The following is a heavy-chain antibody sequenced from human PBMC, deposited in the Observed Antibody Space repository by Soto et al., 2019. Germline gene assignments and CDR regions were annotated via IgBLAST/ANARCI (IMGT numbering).Heavy chain of an antibody. CDR1: GFTFSSYS. J-gene: IGHJ4*02. V-gene: IGHV3-48*02. CDR2: ISSSSRTI. CDR3: ARGGDYVILTGYWETLDY. Sequence: EVQLVESGGGLEQPGGSLRLSCAASGFTFSSYSMNWVRQAPGKGLEWVSYISSSSRTIYYADSVKGRFTISRDNAKNSLDLQMNSLRDEDTAVYYCARGGDYVILTGYWETLDYWGQGTLVTVSS. D-gene: IGHD3-9*01.